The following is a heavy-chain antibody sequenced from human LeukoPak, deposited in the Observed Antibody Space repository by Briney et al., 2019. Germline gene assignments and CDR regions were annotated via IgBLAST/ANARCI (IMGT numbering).Heavy chain of an antibody. J-gene: IGHJ4*02. V-gene: IGHV4-39*07. CDR1: GGSISSSSYY. CDR2: IYYSGST. Sequence: SETLSLTCTVPGGSISSSSYYWGWIRQPPGKGLEWIGSIYYSGSTYYNPSLKSRVTISVDTSKNQFSLKLSSVTAADTAVYYCAREEIAAAVDYWGQGTLVTVSS. D-gene: IGHD6-13*01. CDR3: AREEIAAAVDY.